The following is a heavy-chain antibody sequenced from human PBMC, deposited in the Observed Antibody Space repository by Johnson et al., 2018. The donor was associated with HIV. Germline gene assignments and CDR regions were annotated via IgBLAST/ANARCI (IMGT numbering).Heavy chain of an antibody. CDR3: AKDQWSGIWTNDSFDF. CDR1: GFTFSTYG. D-gene: IGHD3/OR15-3a*01. V-gene: IGHV3-33*06. CDR2: MWYDGSNQ. Sequence: QVQLVESGGGVVQPGRSLRLSCAASGFTFSTYGMHWVRQAPGKGLEWVAVMWYDGSNQCYEDSVKGRFSISRDNSKNTLYLQMNSLGAEDRAVYSCAKDQWSGIWTNDSFDFWGQGTMVTVAS. J-gene: IGHJ3*01.